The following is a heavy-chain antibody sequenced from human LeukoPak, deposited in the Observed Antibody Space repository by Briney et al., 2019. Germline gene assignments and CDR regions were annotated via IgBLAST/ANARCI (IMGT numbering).Heavy chain of an antibody. Sequence: GASVKVSCKASGYTFTSYGISWLRQAPGQGLEWMGWISAYNGNTNYAQKLQGRVTMTTDTSTSTAYMELRSLRSDDTAVYYCARDTYYDFWSGYPLDAFDIWGQGTMVTVSS. CDR1: GYTFTSYG. CDR2: ISAYNGNT. CDR3: ARDTYYDFWSGYPLDAFDI. V-gene: IGHV1-18*01. D-gene: IGHD3-3*01. J-gene: IGHJ3*02.